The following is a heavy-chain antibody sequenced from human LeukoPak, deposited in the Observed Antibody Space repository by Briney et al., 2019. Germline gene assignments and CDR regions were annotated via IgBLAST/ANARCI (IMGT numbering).Heavy chain of an antibody. D-gene: IGHD1-26*01. V-gene: IGHV4-39*07. Sequence: SETLSLTCTVSGGSISSSSYYWGWIRQPPGKGLEWIGSIYYSGSTYYNPSLKSRVTISVDTSKNQFSLKLSSVTAADTAVYYCARDPGGSYSPDAFDIWGQGTMVTVSS. J-gene: IGHJ3*02. CDR3: ARDPGGSYSPDAFDI. CDR1: GGSISSSSYY. CDR2: IYYSGST.